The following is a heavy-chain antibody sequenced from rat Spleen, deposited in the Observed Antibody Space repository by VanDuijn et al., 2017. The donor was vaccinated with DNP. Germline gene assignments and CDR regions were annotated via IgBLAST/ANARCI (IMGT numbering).Heavy chain of an antibody. D-gene: IGHD3-5*01. CDR2: ISTGGGNT. CDR3: ATGDDHNPLGDY. CDR1: GFTFSNYG. J-gene: IGHJ2*01. Sequence: EVQLVESGGGPVQPGRSLKLSCVASGFTFSNYGMAWVRQTPTKGLEWVASISTGGGNTYYRDSVKGRFTISRDNAKNTQYLQMDSLRSEDTATYYCATGDDHNPLGDYWGQGVMVTVSS. V-gene: IGHV5S14*01.